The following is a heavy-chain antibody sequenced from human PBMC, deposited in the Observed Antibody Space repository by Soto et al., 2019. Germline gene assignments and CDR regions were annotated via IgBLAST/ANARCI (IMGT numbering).Heavy chain of an antibody. CDR2: LIPIVGTA. J-gene: IGHJ5*02. D-gene: IGHD6-13*01. V-gene: IGHV1-69*01. CDR1: GGTFNNNG. CDR3: AIAQMHFDRSCDSGRRLFDP. Sequence: QVQLVQSGAEVKKPGSSVKVSCKASGGTFNNNGVTWVRQAPGQGLEWMGGLIPIVGTAGYAGTCQGRVMIFADDSTGTAYMERASLRSEDTVDDYGAIAQMHFDRSCDSGRRLFDPWGQGTLVTVSS.